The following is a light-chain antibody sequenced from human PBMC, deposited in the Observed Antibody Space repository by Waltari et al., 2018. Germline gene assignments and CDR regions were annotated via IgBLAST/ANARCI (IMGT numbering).Light chain of an antibody. CDR1: SSDVGAYNY. V-gene: IGLV2-14*03. CDR3: SSYISSSTLEL. Sequence: SALTQPASVSGSPGQSIPISCTGTSSDVGAYNYVSWYQQHPGKAPKPMIFDVSNRPSGVSNRFSGSKSGNTASLTISGLQAEDEADYYCSSYISSSTLELFGGGTSLTVL. CDR2: DVS. J-gene: IGLJ2*01.